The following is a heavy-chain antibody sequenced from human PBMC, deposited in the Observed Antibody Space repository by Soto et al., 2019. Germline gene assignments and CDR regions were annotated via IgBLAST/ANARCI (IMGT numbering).Heavy chain of an antibody. Sequence: PSETLSLTCAVSGGSIISSNWWSWVRQPPGKGLEWIGEIYHSGSTNYNPSLKSRVTISVDKSKNQFSLKLSSVTAADTAVYYCASQTYYYDSSGYFPNWGQGTLVTVSS. CDR3: ASQTYYYDSSGYFPN. CDR2: IYHSGST. D-gene: IGHD3-22*01. J-gene: IGHJ4*02. V-gene: IGHV4-4*02. CDR1: GGSIISSNW.